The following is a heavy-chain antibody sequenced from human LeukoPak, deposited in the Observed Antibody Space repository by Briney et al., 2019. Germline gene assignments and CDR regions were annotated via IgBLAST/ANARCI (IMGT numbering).Heavy chain of an antibody. Sequence: PGGSLRLSCAASGFTFSSYWMHWVRQAPGNGLVWVSRINSDGSSTSYADSVKGRFIISRDNAKNTLYLQMNSLRAEDTAVYYCASDWAPRNYDFWSGYSTGWFDPWGQGTLVTVSS. CDR1: GFTFSSYW. V-gene: IGHV3-74*01. CDR2: INSDGSST. D-gene: IGHD3-3*01. CDR3: ASDWAPRNYDFWSGYSTGWFDP. J-gene: IGHJ5*02.